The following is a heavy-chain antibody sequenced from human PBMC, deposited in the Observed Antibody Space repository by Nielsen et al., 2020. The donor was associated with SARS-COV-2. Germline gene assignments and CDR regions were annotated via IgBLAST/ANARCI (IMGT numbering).Heavy chain of an antibody. CDR3: ARGGGCSSTSCLNMDV. CDR1: GGSFSGYC. Sequence: SQTLSLTCAVYGGSFSGYCWSWIRQPPGKGLEWIGEINHSGSTNYNPSLKSRVTISVDTSKNQFSLKLSSVTAADTAVYYCARGGGCSSTSCLNMDVWGKGTTVTVSS. V-gene: IGHV4-34*01. J-gene: IGHJ6*03. CDR2: INHSGST. D-gene: IGHD2-2*01.